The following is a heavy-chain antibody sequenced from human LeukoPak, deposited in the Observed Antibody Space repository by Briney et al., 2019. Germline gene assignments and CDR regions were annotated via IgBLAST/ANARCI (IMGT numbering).Heavy chain of an antibody. D-gene: IGHD5-18*01. CDR2: ISWNSGTI. Sequence: PGGSLSLSCAASGFTFDDYAMHWLRQAPGKGLEWVSGISWNSGTIGYADSVKGRFTISRANAKNSLYLQMNSLRAEDTALSYCAKDIHTAMARGYYGMDVWGQGTTVTVSS. J-gene: IGHJ6*02. CDR1: GFTFDDYA. V-gene: IGHV3-9*01. CDR3: AKDIHTAMARGYYGMDV.